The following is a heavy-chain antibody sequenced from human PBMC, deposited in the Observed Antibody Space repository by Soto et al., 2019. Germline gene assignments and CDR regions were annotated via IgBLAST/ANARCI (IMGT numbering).Heavy chain of an antibody. CDR1: GFTFSSYG. D-gene: IGHD1-26*01. V-gene: IGHV3-33*01. CDR2: IWYDGSNK. Sequence: GGSLRLSCAASGFTFSSYGMHWVRQAPGKGLEWVAVIWYDGSNKYYADSVKGRFTISRDNSKNTLYLQMNSLRAEDTAVYYCARDTGSEWELLVDYWGQGTLVTVSS. CDR3: ARDTGSEWELLVDY. J-gene: IGHJ4*02.